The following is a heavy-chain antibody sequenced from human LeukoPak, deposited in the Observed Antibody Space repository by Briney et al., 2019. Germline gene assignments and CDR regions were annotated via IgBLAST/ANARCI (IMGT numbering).Heavy chain of an antibody. V-gene: IGHV6-1*01. CDR3: ARASAAAGTQHYYYGMDV. D-gene: IGHD6-13*01. CDR1: GDSVSSNSAA. Sequence: SQTLSLTCAISGDSVSSNSAALNWIRQSPSRGLEWLGRTYYRSKWYNDYAVSVKSRITINPDTSKNQFSLQLNSVTPEDTAVYYCARASAAAGTQHYYYGMDVWGQGTTVTVSS. J-gene: IGHJ6*02. CDR2: TYYRSKWYN.